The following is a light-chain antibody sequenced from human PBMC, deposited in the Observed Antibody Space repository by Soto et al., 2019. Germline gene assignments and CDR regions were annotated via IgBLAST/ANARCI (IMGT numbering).Light chain of an antibody. CDR3: QKYDGAPLT. Sequence: DIQMTQSPSSLSASVGDRVTITCRAGQDIYIYLAWCQQKPGKGPKLLISAASTLQSGVPSRFSGSGSGTDFTLTISSLQPEDVATYYCQKYDGAPLTFGGGTKVEIK. CDR1: QDIYIY. CDR2: AAS. J-gene: IGKJ4*01. V-gene: IGKV1-27*01.